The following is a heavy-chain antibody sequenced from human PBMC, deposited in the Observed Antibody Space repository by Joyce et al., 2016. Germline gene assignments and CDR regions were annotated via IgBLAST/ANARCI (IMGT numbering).Heavy chain of an antibody. CDR3: ARQNYDYDAFDI. Sequence: VQLVQTGAEIKTPGESLKISCQGFRYSFSTHWIGWVRQMPGKGLEWMGVIYPDDSDIRYSPSFQCHVTISADKSISTAYLQWSSLKASDTAIYYCARQNYDYDAFDIWGQGTMVTVSS. D-gene: IGHD5-12*01. CDR1: RYSFSTHW. J-gene: IGHJ3*02. CDR2: IYPDDSDI. V-gene: IGHV5-51*01.